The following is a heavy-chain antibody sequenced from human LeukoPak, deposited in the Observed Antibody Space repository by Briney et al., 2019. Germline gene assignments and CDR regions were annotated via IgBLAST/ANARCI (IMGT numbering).Heavy chain of an antibody. CDR2: ISAYNGNT. CDR3: ARVVGGSYYSANCFDY. D-gene: IGHD1-26*01. CDR1: GYTFTSYG. Sequence: ASVKVSCKPSGYTFTSYGISWVRQAPGQGLEWTGWISAYNGNTNYAQKLQGRVTMTTDTSTSTAYMELRGLRSDDTAVYYCARVVGGSYYSANCFDYWGQGTLVTVSS. J-gene: IGHJ4*02. V-gene: IGHV1-18*01.